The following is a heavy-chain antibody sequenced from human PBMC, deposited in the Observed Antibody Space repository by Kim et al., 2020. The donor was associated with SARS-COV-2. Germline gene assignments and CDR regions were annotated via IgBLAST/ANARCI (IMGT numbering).Heavy chain of an antibody. CDR1: GFTFSSYA. CDR3: AKGQAAGTSNYYYYGMDV. Sequence: GGSLRLSCAASGFTFSSYAMSWVRQAPGKGLEWVSAISGSGGSTYYADSVKGRFTISRDNSKNTLYLQMNSLRAEDTAVYYCAKGQAAGTSNYYYYGMDVWGQGTTVTVSS. D-gene: IGHD6-13*01. V-gene: IGHV3-23*01. J-gene: IGHJ6*02. CDR2: ISGSGGST.